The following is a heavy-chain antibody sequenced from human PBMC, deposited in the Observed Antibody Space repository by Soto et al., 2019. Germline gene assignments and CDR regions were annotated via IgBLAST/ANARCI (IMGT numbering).Heavy chain of an antibody. J-gene: IGHJ4*02. D-gene: IGHD3-10*01. Sequence: GASVKVSCKASGYTFTSYAMHWVRQAPGQRLEWMGWINAGNGNTKYSQKFQGRVTITRDTSASTAYMELSSLRSEDTAVYYCARDKYYGSGSYYNVVSSLDYWGQGTLVTVSS. CDR2: INAGNGNT. CDR1: GYTFTSYA. V-gene: IGHV1-3*01. CDR3: ARDKYYGSGSYYNVVSSLDY.